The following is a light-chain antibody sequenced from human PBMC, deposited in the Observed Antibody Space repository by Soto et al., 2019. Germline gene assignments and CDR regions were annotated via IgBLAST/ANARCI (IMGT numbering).Light chain of an antibody. V-gene: IGLV2-14*01. CDR3: SSYTNINTVI. CDR1: SSDVGDYNF. J-gene: IGLJ2*01. Sequence: QSALTQPASVSGSPGQSITISCTGTSSDVGDYNFVSWYQQHPGKVPKLMIYEVSHRPSGVSNRFSGSKSGNTASLTISGLQAEDEAYYYCSSYTNINTVIFGGGTKLTVL. CDR2: EVS.